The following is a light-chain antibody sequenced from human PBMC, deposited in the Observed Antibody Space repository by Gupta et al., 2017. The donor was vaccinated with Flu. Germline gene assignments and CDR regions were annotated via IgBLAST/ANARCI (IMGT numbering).Light chain of an antibody. Sequence: SYVLTQPPSVSVAPGQTARIACGGNNIGRKNVHWFQQKAGQAPVVVVYDNSVRPSGIPARFSGSNFGNMAALTISRVGAEDEADYYCQVWDSATDHYVCGPGTKVTVL. CDR3: QVWDSATDHYV. J-gene: IGLJ1*01. CDR1: NIGRKN. CDR2: DNS. V-gene: IGLV3-21*02.